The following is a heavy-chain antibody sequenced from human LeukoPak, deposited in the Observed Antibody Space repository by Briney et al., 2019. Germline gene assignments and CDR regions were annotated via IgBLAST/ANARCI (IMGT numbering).Heavy chain of an antibody. CDR1: GYTFTSYG. CDR2: ISAYNGNT. D-gene: IGHD3-22*01. J-gene: IGHJ6*02. Sequence: GASVKVSCKASGYTFTSYGISWVRQAPGQGLEWMGWISAYNGNTNYAQKLQGRVTMTTDTSTSTAYMELSSLRSEDTAVYYCARDVPGITMIVVAPLDYYYYGMDVWGQGTTVTVSS. V-gene: IGHV1-18*01. CDR3: ARDVPGITMIVVAPLDYYYYGMDV.